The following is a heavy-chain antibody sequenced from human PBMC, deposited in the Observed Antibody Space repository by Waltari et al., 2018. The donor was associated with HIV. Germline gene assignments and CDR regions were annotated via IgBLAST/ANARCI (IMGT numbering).Heavy chain of an antibody. J-gene: IGHJ4*02. V-gene: IGHV1-69*04. CDR1: GGTFSSYA. CDR3: ARDRASYGLFCY. Sequence: QVQLVQSGAEVKKPGSPVKVSCKASGGTFSSYAISWVRQGPGQGLEWMGRIIPVRGIANYAQKVQGRVTSPADKSTSTAYMELSSVRSEATAVYYCARDRASYGLFCYWGQGTLVTVSS. D-gene: IGHD5-18*01. CDR2: IIPVRGIA.